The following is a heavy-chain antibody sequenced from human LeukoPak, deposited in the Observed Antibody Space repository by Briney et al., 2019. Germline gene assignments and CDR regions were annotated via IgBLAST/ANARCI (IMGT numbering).Heavy chain of an antibody. J-gene: IGHJ3*02. CDR3: ARSYYYDSSGRTDAFDI. CDR2: MNPNSGNT. CDR1: GYTFTRYD. V-gene: IGHV1-8*01. Sequence: SVKVACKASGYTFTRYDINWVRQATGQGLEWMGWMNPNSGNTGYAQKFQGRVTMTRNTSISTAYMELSSLRSEDTAVYYCARSYYYDSSGRTDAFDIWGQGTMVTVSS. D-gene: IGHD3-22*01.